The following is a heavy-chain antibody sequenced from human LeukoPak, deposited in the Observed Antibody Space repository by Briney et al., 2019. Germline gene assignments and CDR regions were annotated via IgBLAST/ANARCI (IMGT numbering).Heavy chain of an antibody. Sequence: GASVKVSCKASGYTFTGYYMHWVRQAPGQGLEWMGWINPNSGGTNYAQKFQGWVTMTRDTSISTAYMELSRLRSDDTAVYYCARARSSSWYGDSWGQGTLVTVSS. J-gene: IGHJ4*02. CDR1: GYTFTGYY. CDR2: INPNSGGT. CDR3: ARARSSSWYGDS. D-gene: IGHD6-13*01. V-gene: IGHV1-2*04.